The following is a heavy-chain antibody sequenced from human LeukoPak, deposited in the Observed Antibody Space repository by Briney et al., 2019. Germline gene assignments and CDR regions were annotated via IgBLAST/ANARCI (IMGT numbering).Heavy chain of an antibody. Sequence: GGSLRLSCAASGFTFSSYAMSWVRQAPGKGLEWVSAISGSGGSTYYADSVKGRFTISRDNSKNTLYLQMNSLRAEDTAVYYCAKDESPYSSGWFDAFDIWGQGTMVTVSS. CDR3: AKDESPYSSGWFDAFDI. CDR2: ISGSGGST. J-gene: IGHJ3*02. V-gene: IGHV3-23*01. CDR1: GFTFSSYA. D-gene: IGHD6-19*01.